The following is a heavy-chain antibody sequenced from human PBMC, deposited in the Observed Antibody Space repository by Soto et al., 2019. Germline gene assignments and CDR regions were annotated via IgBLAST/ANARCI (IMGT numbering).Heavy chain of an antibody. J-gene: IGHJ3*02. Sequence: ASVQVSCKASGYTFTSYGISWVRQAPGQGLEWMGWISAYNGNTNYAQKLQGRVTMTTDTSTSTAYMELRSLRSDDTAVYYCARGDTAMVPIGDAFDIWGQGTMVTVSS. CDR2: ISAYNGNT. V-gene: IGHV1-18*01. D-gene: IGHD5-18*01. CDR3: ARGDTAMVPIGDAFDI. CDR1: GYTFTSYG.